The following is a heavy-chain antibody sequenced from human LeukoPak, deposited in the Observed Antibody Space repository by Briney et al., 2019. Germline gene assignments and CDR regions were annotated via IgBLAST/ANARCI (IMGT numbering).Heavy chain of an antibody. CDR2: IRYDGSNE. CDR3: AKIEGKYQLANIPDS. Sequence: GGSLRLSCVASGFTFSYFGMHWVRQAPGKGLEWVAFIRYDGSNEYYAESVKGRFTISRDNSKNALYLQMNSLRVEDTAAYYCAKIEGKYQLANIPDSWGQGTLVTVSS. J-gene: IGHJ4*02. CDR1: GFTFSYFG. V-gene: IGHV3-30*02. D-gene: IGHD2-2*01.